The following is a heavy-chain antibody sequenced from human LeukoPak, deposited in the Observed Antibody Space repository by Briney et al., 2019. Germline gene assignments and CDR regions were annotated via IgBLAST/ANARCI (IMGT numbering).Heavy chain of an antibody. Sequence: GESLKISCKGSGYTSTTYWIAWVRQMPGKGLELMGIVYSADSDARYSPSLQGQVTISADKSINTAYLQWSSLEASDTAIYYCARLAISAVGKTSGSYYFDYWGQGSLVTVSS. D-gene: IGHD3-3*01. CDR3: ARLAISAVGKTSGSYYFDY. J-gene: IGHJ4*02. V-gene: IGHV5-51*01. CDR2: VYSADSDA. CDR1: GYTSTTYW.